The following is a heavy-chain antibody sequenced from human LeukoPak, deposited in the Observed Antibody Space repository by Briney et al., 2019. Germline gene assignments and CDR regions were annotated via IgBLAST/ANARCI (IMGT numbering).Heavy chain of an antibody. D-gene: IGHD3-3*01. CDR2: INHSGST. Sequence: SETLSLTCTVSGGSISSGDYYWSWIRQPPGKGLEWIGEINHSGSTNYNPSLKSRVTISVDTSKNQFSLKLSSVTAADTAVYYCARDFTFLEWGNYYYYGMDVWGQGTTVTVSS. CDR1: GGSISSGDYY. J-gene: IGHJ6*02. CDR3: ARDFTFLEWGNYYYYGMDV. V-gene: IGHV4-39*07.